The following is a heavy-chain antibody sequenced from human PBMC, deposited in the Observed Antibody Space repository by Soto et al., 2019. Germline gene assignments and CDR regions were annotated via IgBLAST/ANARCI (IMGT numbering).Heavy chain of an antibody. CDR2: IYYSGTT. V-gene: IGHV4-39*01. CDR3: ARHRLLTPPVY. D-gene: IGHD1-26*01. CDR1: GGSISSNNYY. Sequence: QLQLQESGPGLVKPSETLSLTCTVSGGSISSNNYYWGWIRQPPRKGLEWIGSIYYSGTTYYNPSLKNRLTTSVDTSKNQFSLKLSSVTAADTAVYYCARHRLLTPPVYWGQGTLVTVSS. J-gene: IGHJ4*02.